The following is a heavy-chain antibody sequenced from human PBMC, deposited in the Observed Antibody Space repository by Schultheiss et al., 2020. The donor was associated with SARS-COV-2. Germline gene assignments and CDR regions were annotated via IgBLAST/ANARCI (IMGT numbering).Heavy chain of an antibody. CDR2: ISAYNGNT. D-gene: IGHD1-26*01. CDR3: ARVLKPTNGYNWFDP. J-gene: IGHJ5*02. V-gene: IGHV1-18*01. CDR1: GYTFTSYG. Sequence: ASVKVSCKASGYTFTSYGISWVRQAPGQGLEWMGWISAYNGNTNYAQKLQGRVTMTRDTSTSTVYMELSSLRSEDTAVYYCARVLKPTNGYNWFDPWGQGTLVTVSS.